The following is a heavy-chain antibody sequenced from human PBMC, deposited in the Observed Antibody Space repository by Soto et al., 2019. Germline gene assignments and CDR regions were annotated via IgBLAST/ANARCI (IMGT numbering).Heavy chain of an antibody. V-gene: IGHV3-53*01. J-gene: IGHJ4*02. CDR1: GFTVSSNY. CDR2: IYSGGST. Sequence: QPGGSLRLSCAASGFTVSSNYMSWVRQAPGKGLEWVSVIYSGGSTYYADSVKGRFTISRDNSKNTLYLQMNSLRAEDTAVYYCARERIYCSGGSCPGGYFDYWGQGTLVTVSS. CDR3: ARERIYCSGGSCPGGYFDY. D-gene: IGHD2-15*01.